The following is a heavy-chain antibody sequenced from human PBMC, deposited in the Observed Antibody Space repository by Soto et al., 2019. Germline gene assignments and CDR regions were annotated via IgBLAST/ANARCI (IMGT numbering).Heavy chain of an antibody. CDR2: ISGSGGST. J-gene: IGHJ5*02. CDR3: AVYGSGSPSDWFDP. V-gene: IGHV3-23*01. CDR1: GFTFSSYA. Sequence: LRLSCAASGFTFSSYAMSWVRQAPGKGLEWVSAISGSGGSTYYADSVKGRFTISRDNSKNTLYLQMNSLRAEDTAVYYCAVYGSGSPSDWFDPWGQGTLVTVSS. D-gene: IGHD3-10*01.